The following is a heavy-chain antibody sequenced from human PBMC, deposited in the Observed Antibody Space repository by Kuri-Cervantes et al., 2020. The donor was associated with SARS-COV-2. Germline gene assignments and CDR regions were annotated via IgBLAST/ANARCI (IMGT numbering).Heavy chain of an antibody. J-gene: IGHJ5*02. D-gene: IGHD3-3*01. Sequence: LSLTCAASGFTFSSYSMNWVRQAPGKGLEWVSSISSSSSYIYYADSVKGRFTISRDNAKNSLYLQMNSLRAEDTAVYYCARDGGVVIPWFDPWGQGTLVTVFS. CDR1: GFTFSSYS. CDR3: ARDGGVVIPWFDP. V-gene: IGHV3-21*01. CDR2: ISSSSSYI.